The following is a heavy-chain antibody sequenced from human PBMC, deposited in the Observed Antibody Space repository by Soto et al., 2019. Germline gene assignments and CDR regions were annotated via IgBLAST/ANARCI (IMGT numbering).Heavy chain of an antibody. Sequence: QVQLVQSGAEVKKPGASLRVSCETSGGTSTIYTITWVRQAPGQGLQWMGRIVPTLRITNYAQEFQGRLTITADSSTSTAHIALTSLTSEDTAVYYCATDKYRAGRVGVHSWGQGTLVTVSS. CDR1: GGTSTIYT. D-gene: IGHD1-26*01. J-gene: IGHJ5*02. CDR3: ATDKYRAGRVGVHS. V-gene: IGHV1-69*08. CDR2: IVPTLRIT.